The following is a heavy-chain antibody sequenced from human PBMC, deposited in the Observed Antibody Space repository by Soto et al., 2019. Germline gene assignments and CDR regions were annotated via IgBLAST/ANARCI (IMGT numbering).Heavy chain of an antibody. V-gene: IGHV4-39*01. CDR2: IYYGGST. CDR3: ARHVVVAVTGVGPYFDY. D-gene: IGHD2-15*01. CDR1: GGSISSSSYF. J-gene: IGHJ4*01. Sequence: PSETLSLTCTVSGGSISSSSYFWGWIRQPPGKGLEWIGSIYYGGSTYYNPSLKSRVTISVDTSKNQFSLKLSSVTAADTAVYYCARHVVVAVTGVGPYFDYWGQGTLVTVSS.